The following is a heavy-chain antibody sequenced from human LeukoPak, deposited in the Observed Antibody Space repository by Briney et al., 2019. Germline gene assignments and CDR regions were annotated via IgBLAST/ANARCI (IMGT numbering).Heavy chain of an antibody. CDR1: GYFISTGYY. V-gene: IGHV4-38-2*02. CDR2: IYHSGNT. D-gene: IGHD2-2*01. CDR3: ARDSSLSRGPTDGFDI. Sequence: SETLTLTCAVSGYFISTGYYWGWIRQPPGKGLELIGSIYHSGNTYYNPSLKSRVTISVDTSKNQFSLKLTSVTAADTAVYYCARDSSLSRGPTDGFDIRGEGTLVTVSS. J-gene: IGHJ3*02.